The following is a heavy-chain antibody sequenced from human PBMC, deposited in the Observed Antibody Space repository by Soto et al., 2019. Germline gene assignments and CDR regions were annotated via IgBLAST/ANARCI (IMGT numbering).Heavy chain of an antibody. CDR2: IYYSGST. V-gene: IGHV4-59*12. Sequence: QVQLQESGPGLVKPSETLSLTCTVSGGSISSYYWSWIRQPPGKGLEWIGYIYYSGSTNYNPSLKSRVTISLDTSKNQFSLKLSPVTAADTAVYYCARDRYDSSAYYIDIWGQGTMVTVSS. CDR1: GGSISSYY. D-gene: IGHD3-22*01. J-gene: IGHJ3*02. CDR3: ARDRYDSSAYYIDI.